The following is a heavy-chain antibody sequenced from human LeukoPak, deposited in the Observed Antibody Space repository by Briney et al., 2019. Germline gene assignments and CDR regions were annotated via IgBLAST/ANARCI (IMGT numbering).Heavy chain of an antibody. CDR2: ISASGGTT. V-gene: IGHV3-23*01. D-gene: IGHD3-10*01. CDR1: GISFSSYA. Sequence: GGSLRLSCAASGISFSSYAMSWVRQAPGKGLEWVSGISASGGTTYYADSVKGRFTISRDSSKNRMYLQMNSLRAEDTAVYHCAKGGFGFGELKFDYWGQGTLVTVSS. CDR3: AKGGFGFGELKFDY. J-gene: IGHJ4*02.